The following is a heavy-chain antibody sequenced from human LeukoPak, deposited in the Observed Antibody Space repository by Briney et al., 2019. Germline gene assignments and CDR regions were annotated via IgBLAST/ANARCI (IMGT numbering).Heavy chain of an antibody. V-gene: IGHV4-34*01. J-gene: IGHJ4*02. Sequence: PPETLSLTCAVYGGSFSGYYWSWIRQPPGKGLEWIGEINHSGSSNYNPSLKSRVTISADTSKNQFSLKLRSVTAADTAVYYCARLVEYSSSFDYWGQGTPVTVSS. CDR1: GGSFSGYY. CDR3: ARLVEYSSSFDY. CDR2: INHSGSS. D-gene: IGHD6-6*01.